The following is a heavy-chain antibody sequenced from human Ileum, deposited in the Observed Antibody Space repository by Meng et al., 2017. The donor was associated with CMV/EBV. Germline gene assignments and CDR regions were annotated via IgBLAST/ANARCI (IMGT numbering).Heavy chain of an antibody. V-gene: IGHV2-5*02. CDR1: GFSLTTNVES. D-gene: IGHD6-6*01. Sequence: HITLKESGPTLVKPTQTRTLTCTFSGFSLTTNVESVGWIRQPPGKALEWLALIHGGGGKQYSPSLQSRLTATRDTSKNQVVPTMTNMDPVDTATYYCVHRYSSSSGQVSWGQGTLVTVSS. J-gene: IGHJ5*02. CDR2: IHGGGGK. CDR3: VHRYSSSSGQVS.